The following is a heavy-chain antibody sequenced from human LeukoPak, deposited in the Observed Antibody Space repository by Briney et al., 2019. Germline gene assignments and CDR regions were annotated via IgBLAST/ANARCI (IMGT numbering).Heavy chain of an antibody. D-gene: IGHD6-6*01. CDR3: VRNSSTSSPPERYNWFDP. J-gene: IGHJ5*02. Sequence: SETLSLTCAVSGYSIGTDYYWAWIRQPPGKGLEWIGSIYNSGSTYYNPSLKSRITISVDTSKNQFSLILSSVTAADTAVYYCVRNSSTSSPPERYNWFDPWGQGTLVTVSS. CDR2: IYNSGST. V-gene: IGHV4-38-2*01. CDR1: GYSIGTDYY.